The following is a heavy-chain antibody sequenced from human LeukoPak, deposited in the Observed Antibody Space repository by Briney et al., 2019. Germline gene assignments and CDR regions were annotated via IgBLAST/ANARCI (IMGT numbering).Heavy chain of an antibody. CDR1: GFTFSSYA. J-gene: IGHJ6*02. CDR3: ARDKGGVVVPAAILSV. D-gene: IGHD2-2*02. V-gene: IGHV3-30-3*01. CDR2: ISYDGSNK. Sequence: GGSLRLSCAASGFTFSSYAMHWVRQAPGKGLEWVVVISYDGSNKYYADSVKGRFTISRDNSKNTLYLQMNSLRAEDTAVYYCARDKGGVVVPAAILSVWGQGTTVTVSS.